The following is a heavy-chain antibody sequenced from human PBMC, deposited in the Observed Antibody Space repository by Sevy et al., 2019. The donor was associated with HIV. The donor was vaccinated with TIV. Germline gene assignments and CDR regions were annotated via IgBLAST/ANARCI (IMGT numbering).Heavy chain of an antibody. CDR3: ATHAGIAAAGRVFDY. J-gene: IGHJ4*02. CDR1: GFTFSDHY. Sequence: GGSLRLSCVASGFTFSDHYMEWVRQAPGKGLEWVGRTRNNAYGYTTEYAASVKGRFTISRDESKNSLYVQMNSLKAEDTAVYYCATHAGIAAAGRVFDYWGQGTLVTVSS. CDR2: TRNNAYGYTT. V-gene: IGHV3-72*01. D-gene: IGHD6-13*01.